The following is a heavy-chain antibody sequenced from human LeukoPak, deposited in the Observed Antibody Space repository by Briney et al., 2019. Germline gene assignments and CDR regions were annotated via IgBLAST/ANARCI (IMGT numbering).Heavy chain of an antibody. CDR2: INPNSGGT. CDR1: GYTFTGYY. Sequence: ASVKVSCKASGYTFTGYYMHWVRQAPGRGLEWMGRINPNSGGTNYAQKFQGRVTMTRDTSISTAYMELSRLRSDDTAVYYCARDFGLLGAYAFDIWGQGTMVTVSS. D-gene: IGHD3/OR15-3a*01. CDR3: ARDFGLLGAYAFDI. V-gene: IGHV1-2*06. J-gene: IGHJ3*02.